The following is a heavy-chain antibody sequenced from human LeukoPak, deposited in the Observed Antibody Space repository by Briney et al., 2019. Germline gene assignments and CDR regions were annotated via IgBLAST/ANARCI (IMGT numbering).Heavy chain of an antibody. Sequence: SETLSLTCAVTGGSFSDFYWSWIRQPPGKGLEWIGEINHFGRTNYNPSLKSRVTISVDKSKNQFSLKLSSVTAADTAVYYCARALPSPFRLWEQWLVRNAFDIWGQGTMVTVSS. J-gene: IGHJ3*02. CDR1: GGSFSDFY. CDR2: INHFGRT. CDR3: ARALPSPFRLWEQWLVRNAFDI. D-gene: IGHD6-19*01. V-gene: IGHV4-34*01.